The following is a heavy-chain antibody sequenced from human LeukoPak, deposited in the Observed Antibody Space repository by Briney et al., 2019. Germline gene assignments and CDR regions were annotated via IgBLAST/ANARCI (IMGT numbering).Heavy chain of an antibody. CDR3: ARVGFLISGGWFT. D-gene: IGHD6-19*01. V-gene: IGHV1-8*01. CDR1: GYTFTSYD. J-gene: IGHJ5*02. Sequence: ASVKVSCKASGYTFTSYDINWVRQAAGQGPEWMGWMNPNSGDKGYAQKFQGRVTMARDTSISTAYMELSSLTSEDTAVYYCARVGFLISGGWFTWGQGTLVTVSS. CDR2: MNPNSGDK.